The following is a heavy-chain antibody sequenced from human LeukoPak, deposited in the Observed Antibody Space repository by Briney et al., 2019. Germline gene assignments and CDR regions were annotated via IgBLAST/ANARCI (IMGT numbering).Heavy chain of an antibody. CDR3: ARDRIKPTHSSSGRQYDY. V-gene: IGHV1-46*01. J-gene: IGHJ4*02. CDR1: GYTFTSYY. Sequence: ASVKVSCKASGYTFTSYYMHWVRQAPGQGLEWMGIINPSGGSTSYAQKFQGRVTMTRDTSTSTVYMELSSLRSEDTAVYYFARDRIKPTHSSSGRQYDYWGQGTLVTVSS. CDR2: INPSGGST. D-gene: IGHD3-22*01.